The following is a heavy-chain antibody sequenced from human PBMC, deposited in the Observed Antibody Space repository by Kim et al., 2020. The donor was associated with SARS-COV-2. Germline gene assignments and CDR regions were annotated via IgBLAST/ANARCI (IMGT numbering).Heavy chain of an antibody. V-gene: IGHV4-4*07. CDR2: IYTSGST. CDR1: GASISSSY. J-gene: IGHJ5*02. Sequence: SETLSLTCAVSGASISSSYWSWIRQPAGKGLECIGRIYTSGSTNYNPSLKSRVTMSVDTSKNQLSLKLSSVTAADTAVYYCARGLQPFDNWFDPWGQGTLVTVSS. D-gene: IGHD1-1*01. CDR3: ARGLQPFDNWFDP.